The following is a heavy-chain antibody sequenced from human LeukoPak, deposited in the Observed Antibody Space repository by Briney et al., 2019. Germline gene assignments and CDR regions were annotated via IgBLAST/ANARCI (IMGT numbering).Heavy chain of an antibody. Sequence: GRSLRLSCAASGFTFSSFDMHWVRQPTGQGLEWVSTIGTASDTYYPGSVEGRFTLSRDNAKNSLYLQMNSLTAGDTAVYYCARGPPRGKYYYMDVWGKGTTVTVSS. CDR3: ARGPPRGKYYYMDV. CDR2: IGTASDT. D-gene: IGHD1-1*01. J-gene: IGHJ6*03. V-gene: IGHV3-13*01. CDR1: GFTFSSFD.